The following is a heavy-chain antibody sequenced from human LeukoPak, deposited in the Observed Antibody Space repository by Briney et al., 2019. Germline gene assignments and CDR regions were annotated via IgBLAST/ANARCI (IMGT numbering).Heavy chain of an antibody. CDR3: ARDKDGYNYVPYY. Sequence: GASVKVSCKASGYTFAAYYIHWLRQAPGQGLEWMGWINPNSGGTNYAQKFQDRVTMTGDTSINTAYMELSRLRSDDTAIYYCARDKDGYNYVPYYSGQGTLVTVSS. CDR1: GYTFAAYY. CDR2: INPNSGGT. V-gene: IGHV1-2*02. D-gene: IGHD5-24*01. J-gene: IGHJ4*02.